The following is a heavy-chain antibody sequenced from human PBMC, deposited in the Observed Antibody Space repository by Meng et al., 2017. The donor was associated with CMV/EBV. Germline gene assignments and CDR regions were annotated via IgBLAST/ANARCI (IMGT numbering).Heavy chain of an antibody. V-gene: IGHV4-59*01. CDR3: ARDLRVDSSSYYYFDY. Sequence: SETLSLTCTVPGGPIISYYWSWFRQPPGKGLEWIGYFYYSGSTNYNPSLKSRVTISVDTSKNQFSLKLSSVTAADTAVYYCARDLRVDSSSYYYFDYWGQGTLVTVSS. CDR2: FYYSGST. CDR1: GGPIISYY. J-gene: IGHJ4*02. D-gene: IGHD6-13*01.